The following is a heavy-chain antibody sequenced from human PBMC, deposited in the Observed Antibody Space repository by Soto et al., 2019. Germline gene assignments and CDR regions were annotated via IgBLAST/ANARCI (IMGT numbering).Heavy chain of an antibody. Sequence: SVKVSCKASGYTFTSYGISWVRQAPGQGLEWMGWISAYNGNTNYAQKLQGRVTMTTDTSTSTAYMELRSLRSDDTAVYYCARGRYDCWSGYYPLCWGQGIPVTVS. V-gene: IGHV1-18*04. D-gene: IGHD3-3*01. CDR3: ARGRYDCWSGYYPLC. CDR1: GYTFTSYG. CDR2: ISAYNGNT. J-gene: IGHJ4*02.